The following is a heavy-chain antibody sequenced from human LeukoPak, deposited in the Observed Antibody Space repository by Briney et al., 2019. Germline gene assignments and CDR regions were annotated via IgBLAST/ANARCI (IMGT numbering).Heavy chain of an antibody. J-gene: IGHJ5*02. CDR1: GYTFTSYG. V-gene: IGHV1-18*01. Sequence: ASVKVSCKASGYTFTSYGISWVRQAPGQGLEWMGWISAYNGNTNYAQKRQGRVTMTTDTSTSTAYMELRSLRSDDTAVYYCARGRESVCCPPGHWFEPWGQGTLVTVSS. D-gene: IGHD2-8*01. CDR2: ISAYNGNT. CDR3: ARGRESVCCPPGHWFEP.